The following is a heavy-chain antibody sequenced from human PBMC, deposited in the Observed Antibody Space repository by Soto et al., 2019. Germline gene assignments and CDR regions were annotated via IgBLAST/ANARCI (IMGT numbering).Heavy chain of an antibody. CDR2: VSHDGNKK. J-gene: IGHJ4*02. CDR1: GFSFGSFA. Sequence: ESGGGVVQPGGSLRLSCATGGFSFGSFAMHWVRPAPGKGLEWVAVVSHDGNKKNYIDSVKGRFTISRDNSQHTMFLQMNSLRPEDTAVYYCANLRLESDSAFWSGDPLWGRGTVVSVPS. V-gene: IGHV3-30*18. CDR3: ANLRLESDSAFWSGDPL. D-gene: IGHD3-3*01.